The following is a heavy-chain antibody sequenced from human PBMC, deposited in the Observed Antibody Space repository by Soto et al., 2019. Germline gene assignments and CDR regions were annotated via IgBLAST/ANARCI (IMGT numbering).Heavy chain of an antibody. CDR3: ARGGDIVVVVAADGYGMDV. D-gene: IGHD2-15*01. V-gene: IGHV3-11*06. Sequence: GGSLRLSCAASGFTFSDYYMSWIRQAPGKGLEWVSYISSSSSYTNYADSVKGRFTISRDNAKNSLYLQMNSLRAEDTAVYYCARGGDIVVVVAADGYGMDVWGQGTTVTVSS. CDR2: ISSSSSYT. CDR1: GFTFSDYY. J-gene: IGHJ6*02.